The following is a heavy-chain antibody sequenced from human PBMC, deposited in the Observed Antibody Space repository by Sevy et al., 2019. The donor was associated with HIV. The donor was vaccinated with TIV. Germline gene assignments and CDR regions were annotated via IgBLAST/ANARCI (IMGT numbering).Heavy chain of an antibody. V-gene: IGHV1-2*02. J-gene: IGHJ4*02. CDR1: GYTFTGFY. Sequence: ASVKVSCKASGYTFTGFYIHWVRQAPGQGLEWMGWINSNSGDTNYAQKFQGRVTMTRDTSISTAFMELSRLGSDDTAVYYCAREGYGDVWPLFDDWGQGTLVTVSSGEYGDVWPLFDYWGQGTLVTVSS. CDR2: INSNSGDT. D-gene: IGHD4-17*01. CDR3: AREGYGDVWPLFDDWGQGTLVTVSSGEYGDVWPLFDY.